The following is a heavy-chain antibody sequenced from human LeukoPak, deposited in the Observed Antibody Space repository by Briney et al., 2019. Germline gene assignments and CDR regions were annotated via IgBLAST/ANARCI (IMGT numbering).Heavy chain of an antibody. J-gene: IGHJ3*02. CDR2: ISSSSSYI. Sequence: GGSLRLSCAASGFTFSSYSMNWVRQAPGKGLEWVSSISSSSSYIYYADSVKGRFTISRDNAKNSLYLQMNSLRAEDTAVYYCARDQVGGGLGAFDIWGQGTMVTVSS. D-gene: IGHD3-16*01. CDR1: GFTFSSYS. V-gene: IGHV3-21*01. CDR3: ARDQVGGGLGAFDI.